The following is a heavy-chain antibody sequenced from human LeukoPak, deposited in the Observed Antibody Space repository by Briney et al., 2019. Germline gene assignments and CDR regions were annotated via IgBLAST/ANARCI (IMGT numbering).Heavy chain of an antibody. CDR1: GYTFINFG. Sequence: ASPRDSSKHPGYTFINFGISSGPDAPGERRGWMGWISGNNDNPNYGQKLQGRFAVTTDSSTTTAYMELRNLTSVDTAVYYCARDGTSTDAYWGQGTLVTVSS. CDR3: ARDGTSTDAY. J-gene: IGHJ4*02. V-gene: IGHV1-18*01. D-gene: IGHD2-2*01. CDR2: ISGNNDNP.